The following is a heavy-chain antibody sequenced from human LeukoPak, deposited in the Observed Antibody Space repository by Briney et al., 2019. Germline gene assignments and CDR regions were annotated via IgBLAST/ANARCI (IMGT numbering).Heavy chain of an antibody. CDR1: GYSFTSYW. J-gene: IGHJ6*04. CDR3: ARHRVATADGMDV. V-gene: IGHV5-51*01. Sequence: GESLKISCKGSGYSFTSYWIVWVRQMPGKSLEWMGIIYPGDSDTTYSPSFQGQVTISADKSISTAYLQWSSLKASDTAIYYCARHRVATADGMDVWGKGTTVTVSS. D-gene: IGHD1-26*01. CDR2: IYPGDSDT.